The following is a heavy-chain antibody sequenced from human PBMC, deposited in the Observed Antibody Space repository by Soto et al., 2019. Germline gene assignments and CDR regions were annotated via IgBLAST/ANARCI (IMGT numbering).Heavy chain of an antibody. V-gene: IGHV4-59*08. J-gene: IGHJ4*02. CDR3: ARQTTPVSDFDY. CDR2: IYYSGST. Sequence: SETLSLTCTVSGGSISSYYWSWIRQPPGKGLEWIGYIYYSGSTNYNPSLKSRVTISVDTSKNQFSLKLSSVTAADTAVYYCARQTTPVSDFDYWGQGTLVTVSS. D-gene: IGHD4-17*01. CDR1: GGSISSYY.